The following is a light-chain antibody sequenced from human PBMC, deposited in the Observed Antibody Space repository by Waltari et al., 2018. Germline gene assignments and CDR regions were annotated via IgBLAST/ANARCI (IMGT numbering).Light chain of an antibody. CDR1: SSNVGGST. Sequence: QSVLTQPPSASGTPGQRVTISCSGTSSNVGGSTVHWHQQVPGTAPKLPINVGNQRALWVSDRFSGSKSGTSASLAISGFQSDDEADYFCAVWDARLNGPVFGGGTKVTGL. J-gene: IGLJ3*02. CDR3: AVWDARLNGPV. V-gene: IGLV1-44*01. CDR2: VGN.